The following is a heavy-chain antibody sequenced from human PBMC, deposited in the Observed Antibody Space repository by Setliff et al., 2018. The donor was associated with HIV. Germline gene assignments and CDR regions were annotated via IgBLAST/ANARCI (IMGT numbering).Heavy chain of an antibody. CDR3: ARASREREGKGYYYYMDV. J-gene: IGHJ6*03. CDR2: INPSDGST. D-gene: IGHD1-26*01. Sequence: GASVKVSCKASGFTFTSYYMHWVRQAPGQGLEWMGMINPSDGSTRYAQKFQGRVTMTRDTSISTAYMELSRLRSDDTAVYYCARASREREGKGYYYYMDVWGKGTTVTVSS. V-gene: IGHV1-2*02. CDR1: GFTFTSYY.